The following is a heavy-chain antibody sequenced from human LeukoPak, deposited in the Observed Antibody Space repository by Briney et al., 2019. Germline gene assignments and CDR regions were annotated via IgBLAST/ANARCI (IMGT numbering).Heavy chain of an antibody. CDR3: ARDRALRDDWFDP. J-gene: IGHJ5*02. Sequence: GGSLRLSCAASGFTFSSYSMNWVRQAPGKGLEWVSFISGSSSYIYDADSVKSRFTISRDNAKNSLYLQMNSLRAEDTAVYYCARDRALRDDWFDPWGQGTLVTVSS. D-gene: IGHD3-10*01. CDR1: GFTFSSYS. CDR2: ISGSSSYI. V-gene: IGHV3-21*01.